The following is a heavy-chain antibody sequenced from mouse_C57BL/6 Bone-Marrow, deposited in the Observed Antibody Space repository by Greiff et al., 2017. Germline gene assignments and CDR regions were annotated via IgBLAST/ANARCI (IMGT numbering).Heavy chain of an antibody. CDR1: GYSITSDY. V-gene: IGHV3-8*01. CDR2: ISYSGST. D-gene: IGHD1-1*01. CDR3: ARGEITTVAAHWYFDV. Sequence: EVMLVESGPGLAKPSQTLSLTCSVTGYSITSDYWNWIRKFPGNKLEYMGYISYSGSTYYNPPLKRRISITRDTSKNQYYLQLNSVTTEDTAIYYCARGEITTVAAHWYFDVWGTGTTVTVSS. J-gene: IGHJ1*03.